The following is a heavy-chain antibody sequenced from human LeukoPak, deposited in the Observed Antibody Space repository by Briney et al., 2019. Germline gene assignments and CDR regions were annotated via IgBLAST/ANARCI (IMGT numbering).Heavy chain of an antibody. J-gene: IGHJ4*02. CDR2: IGYEGVHK. CDR3: AKDLHGGYSSDY. V-gene: IGHV3-30*02. Sequence: GGSLRLSCGASGFTFNNFGVHWVRRAPGKGLEWVSFIGYEGVHKYYADSVKGRFTISKDNSKATLYLQMNSLRPEDTAVYYCAKDLHGGYSSDYWGQGTLVTVFS. D-gene: IGHD4-23*01. CDR1: GFTFNNFG.